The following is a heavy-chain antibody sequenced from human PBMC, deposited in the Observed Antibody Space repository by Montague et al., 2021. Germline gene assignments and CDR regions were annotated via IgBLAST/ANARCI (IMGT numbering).Heavy chain of an antibody. J-gene: IGHJ3*02. D-gene: IGHD3-22*01. V-gene: IGHV4-31*03. CDR2: IYYRGST. CDR1: GGSISSGGYY. CDR3: ARVTDSSGYYWGAFDI. Sequence: TLSLTCTVSGGSISSGGYYWSWIRQHPGKGLEWIGYIYYRGSTYYNPSLKSRVSISVDTSKNQFSLKPSSVTAADTAVYYCARVTDSSGYYWGAFDIWGQGTMVTVSS.